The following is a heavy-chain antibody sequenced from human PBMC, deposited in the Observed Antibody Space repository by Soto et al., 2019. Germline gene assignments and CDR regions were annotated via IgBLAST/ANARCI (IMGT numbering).Heavy chain of an antibody. CDR2: IIPIFGTA. CDR3: ASCPVAATFDWFDP. J-gene: IGHJ5*02. V-gene: IGHV1-69*13. D-gene: IGHD2-15*01. CDR1: GGTFSSYA. Sequence: GASVKVSCKASGGTFSSYAISWVRQAPGQGLEWMGGIIPIFGTANYAQKFQGRVAITADESTSTAYMELSSLRSEDTAVYYCASCPVAATFDWFDPWGQGTLVIVSS.